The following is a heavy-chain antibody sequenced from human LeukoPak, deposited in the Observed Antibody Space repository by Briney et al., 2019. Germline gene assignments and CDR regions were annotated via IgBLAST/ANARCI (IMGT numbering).Heavy chain of an antibody. D-gene: IGHD1-26*01. J-gene: IGHJ4*02. CDR3: AKGGKWDVTPFDY. Sequence: PGGSLRLSCAASGFTFTSYSMNWVRQAPGKGLEWVSTISGGGGSTYYADSVKGRFTISRDNSKNTLYLQVNILRAEDKAVYYCAKGGKWDVTPFDYWGQGTLVTVSS. CDR1: GFTFTSYS. V-gene: IGHV3-23*01. CDR2: ISGGGGST.